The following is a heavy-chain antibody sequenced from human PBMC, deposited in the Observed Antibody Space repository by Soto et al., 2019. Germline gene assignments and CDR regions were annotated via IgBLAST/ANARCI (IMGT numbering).Heavy chain of an antibody. CDR1: GFTFSGSS. CDR3: TRVTETGFPFDY. V-gene: IGHV3-73*01. J-gene: IGHJ4*02. CDR2: IRSKANSYAT. D-gene: IGHD3-9*01. Sequence: GGSLRLSCAASGFTFSGSSMHWVRQASGKGLEWIGHIRSKANSYATAYAASVKGRFTISRDDSKSTAYLQMNSLKSEDTAVYYCTRVTETGFPFDYWGQGTLVTVSS.